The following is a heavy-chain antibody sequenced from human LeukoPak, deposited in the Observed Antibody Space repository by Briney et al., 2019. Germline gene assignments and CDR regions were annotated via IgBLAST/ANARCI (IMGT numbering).Heavy chain of an antibody. CDR3: TSHAAFDP. CDR2: ISGGGGST. V-gene: IGHV3-23*01. Sequence: PGGSLRLSCAASGFTFTSYSMNWVRQAPGKGLEWVSTISGGGGSTYYADSVKGRFTISRDNSKNTLYLQVNSLRAEDTAVYYCTSHAAFDPWGQGTLVTVSS. CDR1: GFTFTSYS. J-gene: IGHJ5*02.